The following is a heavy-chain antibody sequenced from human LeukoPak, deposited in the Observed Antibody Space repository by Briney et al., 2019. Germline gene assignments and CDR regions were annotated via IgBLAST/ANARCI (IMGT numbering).Heavy chain of an antibody. CDR1: GYSISSGYD. CDR3: ARKFYCSGGSCTDRRVDY. Sequence: SETLSLTCAVSGYSISSGYDWGWIRQPPGKGLEWIGSIFHSGSTYYNPSLKSRVTISVDTSKNQFSLKLSSVTAADTAVYYCARKFYCSGGSCTDRRVDYWGQGTLVTVSS. J-gene: IGHJ4*02. V-gene: IGHV4-38-2*01. D-gene: IGHD2-15*01. CDR2: IFHSGST.